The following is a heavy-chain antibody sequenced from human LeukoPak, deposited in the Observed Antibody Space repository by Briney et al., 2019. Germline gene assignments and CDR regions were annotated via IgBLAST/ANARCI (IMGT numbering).Heavy chain of an antibody. CDR1: GYTFTSYG. J-gene: IGHJ5*02. V-gene: IGHV1-18*01. CDR3: ARDPEEGSSGFDP. Sequence: GASVKVSCKASGYTFTSYGISWVRQAPGQGLEWMGWISAYNGNTNYAQKFQGRVTMTRDTSISTAYMELSRLRSEDAAVYYCARDPEEGSSGFDPWGQGTLVTVSS. CDR2: ISAYNGNT. D-gene: IGHD2-15*01.